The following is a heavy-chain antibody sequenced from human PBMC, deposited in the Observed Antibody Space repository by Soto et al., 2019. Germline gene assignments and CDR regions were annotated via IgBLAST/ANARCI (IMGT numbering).Heavy chain of an antibody. CDR3: ARESQNWFDP. Sequence: GGSLRLSCAASEFIFSNYAMNWVRQAPGKGLEWVSAISGSGGITYYADSVKGRFTISRDNSKNTLYLQMNSLRAEDTAVYYCARESQNWFDPWGQGTLVTVSS. V-gene: IGHV3-23*01. CDR2: ISGSGGIT. CDR1: EFIFSNYA. J-gene: IGHJ5*02.